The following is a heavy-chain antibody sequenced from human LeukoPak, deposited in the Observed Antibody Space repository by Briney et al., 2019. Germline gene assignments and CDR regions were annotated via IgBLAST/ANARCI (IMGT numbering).Heavy chain of an antibody. V-gene: IGHV3-21*01. J-gene: IGHJ4*02. Sequence: RTGGSLRLSCAASGFTFSSYSMNWVRQAPGKGLEWVSSISSSSSYIYYADSVKGRFTISRDNAKNSLYLQMNSLRAEDTAVYYCASFEMLDEYYFDYWGQGTLVTVSS. D-gene: IGHD3-9*01. CDR1: GFTFSSYS. CDR2: ISSSSSYI. CDR3: ASFEMLDEYYFDY.